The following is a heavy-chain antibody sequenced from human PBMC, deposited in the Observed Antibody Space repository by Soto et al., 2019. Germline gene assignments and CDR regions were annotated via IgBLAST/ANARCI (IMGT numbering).Heavy chain of an antibody. CDR2: IWYDGSNI. D-gene: IGHD2-8*01. CDR1: GFTFSSYG. J-gene: IGHJ6*02. CDR3: ARDLNGAVYYYYGMDV. Sequence: GGSLRLSCAASGFTFSSYGMHWVRQAPGKGLEWVAVIWYDGSNIYYADSVKGRFTISRDNSKNTLYLQMNSLRAEDTAVYYCARDLNGAVYYYYGMDVWGQGTTVAVSS. V-gene: IGHV3-33*01.